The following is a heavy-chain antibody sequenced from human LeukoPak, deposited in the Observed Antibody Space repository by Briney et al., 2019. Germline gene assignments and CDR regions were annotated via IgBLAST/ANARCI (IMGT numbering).Heavy chain of an antibody. CDR1: GYTFTSYY. V-gene: IGHV1-2*02. CDR3: ARVIAAAGTGANWFDP. D-gene: IGHD6-13*01. Sequence: ASVKVSCKASGYTFTSYYMHWVRQAPGQGLEWMGWINPNSGGTNYAQKFQGRVTMTRDTSISTAYMELSRLRSDDTAVYYCARVIAAAGTGANWFDPWGQGTLVTVSS. CDR2: INPNSGGT. J-gene: IGHJ5*02.